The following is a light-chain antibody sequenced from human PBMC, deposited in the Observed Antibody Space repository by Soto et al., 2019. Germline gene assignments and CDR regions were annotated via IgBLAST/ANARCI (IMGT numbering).Light chain of an antibody. V-gene: IGKV1-39*01. CDR1: ETISSY. Sequence: DVQMTQSPSSLSSSVGDRVTITCRASETISSYLNWYQQKPGNAPKLLIYAASSLQSGVPSRFSGSGSGTDFTPTISSLQPEDFASYYCQQSFSIPWTFGQGTNVDI. CDR2: AAS. J-gene: IGKJ1*01. CDR3: QQSFSIPWT.